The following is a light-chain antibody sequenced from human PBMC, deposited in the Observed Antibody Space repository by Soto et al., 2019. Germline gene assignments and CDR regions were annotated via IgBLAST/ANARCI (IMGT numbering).Light chain of an antibody. CDR3: QQHGNLPQT. V-gene: IGKV3-20*01. CDR1: QSLSRNF. J-gene: IGKJ1*01. Sequence: EIVLTQSPGTLSLSPGERATLSCRASQSLSRNFLAWYQQKPGQAPRLLISGASSRATGSPDRFSGSGTGTDVSLSISRLEPEDFAVYYCQQHGNLPQTFGQGTKVEVK. CDR2: GAS.